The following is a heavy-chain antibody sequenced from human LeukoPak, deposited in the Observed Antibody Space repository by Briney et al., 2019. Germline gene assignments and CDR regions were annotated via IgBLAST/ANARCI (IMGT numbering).Heavy chain of an antibody. Sequence: GASVKVSCKVSGYTLTELSMHWVRQAPGKGLEWMGGFDPEDGETIYAQKFQGRVTMTEDTSTDTAYMELSSLRSEDTAVYYCARSTTYYDILTGYYGTFDYWGQGTLVTVSS. J-gene: IGHJ4*02. V-gene: IGHV1-24*01. CDR3: ARSTTYYDILTGYYGTFDY. CDR1: GYTLTELS. CDR2: FDPEDGET. D-gene: IGHD3-9*01.